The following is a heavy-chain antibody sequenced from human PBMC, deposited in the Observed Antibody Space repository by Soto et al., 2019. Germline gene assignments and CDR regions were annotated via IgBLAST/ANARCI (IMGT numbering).Heavy chain of an antibody. D-gene: IGHD2-21*02. CDR3: ARFRGTAILDY. Sequence: SETLSLTCAVSGGSISSGGYSWSWIRQPPGKALEWIAYLYHTGNTYYHPSLESRVTMSVDTSKNQFSLKLTSVTAADTAVYYCARFRGTAILDYWGQGALVTVSS. V-gene: IGHV4-30-2*01. CDR1: GGSISSGGYS. J-gene: IGHJ4*02. CDR2: LYHTGNT.